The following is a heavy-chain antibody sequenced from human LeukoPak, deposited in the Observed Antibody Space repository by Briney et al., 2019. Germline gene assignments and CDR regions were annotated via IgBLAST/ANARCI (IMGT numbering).Heavy chain of an antibody. CDR1: GGSISSGGYY. Sequence: PSETLSLTCTVSGGSISSGGYYWSWIRQHPGKGLEWIGYIYYSGSTYNNPSLKSRVTISVDTSKNQFSLKLSSVTAAATAEYYCARVGADLTVTPFDYWGQGTLVTVPS. J-gene: IGHJ4*02. CDR2: IYYSGST. CDR3: ARVGADLTVTPFDY. D-gene: IGHD1/OR15-1a*01. V-gene: IGHV4-31*03.